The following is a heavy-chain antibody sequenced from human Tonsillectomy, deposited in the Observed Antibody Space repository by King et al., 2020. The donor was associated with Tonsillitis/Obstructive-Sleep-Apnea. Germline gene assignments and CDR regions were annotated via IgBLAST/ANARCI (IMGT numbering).Heavy chain of an antibody. D-gene: IGHD6-19*01. CDR3: AHTGWDGPYYFDY. CDR2: VYWDDDK. J-gene: IGHJ4*02. CDR1: GFSLATRGVG. Sequence: TLKESGPTLVKPTQTLTLTCTVSGFSLATRGVGVGWIRQSPGKALEWLALVYWDDDKRYTPALRRRLTITRDTSRNQVLLTMTNMDPVDTATYYCAHTGWDGPYYFDYWGQGTLVTVSS. V-gene: IGHV2-5*02.